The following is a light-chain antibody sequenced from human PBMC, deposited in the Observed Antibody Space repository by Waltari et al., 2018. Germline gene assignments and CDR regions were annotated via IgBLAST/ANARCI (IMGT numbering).Light chain of an antibody. J-gene: IGLJ2*01. CDR3: ATWDDSLKGPV. V-gene: IGLV1-36*01. CDR2: YDD. Sequence: YTHLPGKTPKLLIVYDDVVPTGVSDRFSGSKSATSASLAISGLQSDDEADYYCATWDDSLKGPVFGGGTKLTVL.